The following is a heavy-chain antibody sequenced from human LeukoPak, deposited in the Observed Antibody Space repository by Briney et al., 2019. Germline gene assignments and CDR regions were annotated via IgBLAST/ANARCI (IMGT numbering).Heavy chain of an antibody. V-gene: IGHV5-51*01. J-gene: IGHJ5*02. CDR2: IYPGDSDT. CDR1: GYSFTSYW. Sequence: GESLKISCKGSGYSFTSYWIGWVRQMPGKGLEWMGIIYPGDSDTRYSPSFQGQVTISADKSISTAYLQWSRLKASDTAMYYCARLDDYGDYVGVSGFDPWGQGTLVTVSS. CDR3: ARLDDYGDYVGVSGFDP. D-gene: IGHD4-17*01.